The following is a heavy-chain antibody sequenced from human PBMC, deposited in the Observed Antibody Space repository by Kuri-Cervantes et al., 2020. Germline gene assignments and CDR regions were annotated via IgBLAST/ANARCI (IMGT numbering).Heavy chain of an antibody. CDR3: ARGTEDIVVVVANEKGVHYYYYYYMDV. V-gene: IGHV1-18*01. Sequence: ASVKVSCKASGYTFTSYGISWVRQAPGQGLEWMGWISAYNGNTNYAQKFQGWVTMTRDTSISTAYMELSRLRSDDTAVYYCARGTEDIVVVVANEKGVHYYYYYYMDVWGKGTTVTVSS. CDR1: GYTFTSYG. CDR2: ISAYNGNT. J-gene: IGHJ6*03. D-gene: IGHD2-15*01.